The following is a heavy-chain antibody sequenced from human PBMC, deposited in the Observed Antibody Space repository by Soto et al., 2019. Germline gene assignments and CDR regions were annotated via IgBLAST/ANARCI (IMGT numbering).Heavy chain of an antibody. CDR3: ARSAGGVVGTIRDGSNWFGA. CDR1: EDTFTSYY. CDR2: INPNGGST. D-gene: IGHD1-1*01. V-gene: IGHV1-46*01. J-gene: IGHJ5*01. Sequence: GASVKVSCKAPEDTFTSYYINWVRQAPGQGLEWMGIINPNGGSTRYAQKFQGRVTFTRDTPESTAYLELRSLRSDDTAFYYCARSAGGVVGTIRDGSNWFGAWGQGTLVTVSS.